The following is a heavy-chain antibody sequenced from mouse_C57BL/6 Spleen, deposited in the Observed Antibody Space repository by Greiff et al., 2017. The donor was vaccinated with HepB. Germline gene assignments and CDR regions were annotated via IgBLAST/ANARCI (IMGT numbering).Heavy chain of an antibody. CDR1: GYTFTSYW. Sequence: QVQLQQPGAELVKPGASVKMSCKASGYTFTSYWITWVKQRPGQGLGWIGDIYPGSGSTNYNEKFKSKATLTVDTSSSTAYMQLSSLTSEDSAVYYCARREWEEEDYYAMDYWGQGTSVTVSS. CDR2: IYPGSGST. D-gene: IGHD1-3*01. V-gene: IGHV1-55*01. CDR3: ARREWEEEDYYAMDY. J-gene: IGHJ4*01.